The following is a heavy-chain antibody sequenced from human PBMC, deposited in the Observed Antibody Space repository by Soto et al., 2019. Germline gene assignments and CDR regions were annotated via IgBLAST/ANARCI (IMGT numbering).Heavy chain of an antibody. J-gene: IGHJ5*02. CDR1: GGSVRSGDYY. CDR2: IYYSGNT. CDR3: ARIPVDTSMIYWLDP. Sequence: LSLTCTVSGGSVRSGDYYWSWIRQPPGKGLEWIGYIYYSGNTNYNPSLKSRVIISVDTSKNLFSLKLTSVTAADTAVYYCARIPVDTSMIYWLDPWGQGTLVTVSS. D-gene: IGHD5-18*01. V-gene: IGHV4-61*08.